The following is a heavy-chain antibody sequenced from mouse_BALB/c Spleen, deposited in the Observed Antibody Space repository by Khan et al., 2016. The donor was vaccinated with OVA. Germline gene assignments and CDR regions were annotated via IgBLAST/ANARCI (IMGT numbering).Heavy chain of an antibody. D-gene: IGHD1-1*01. CDR1: GYTFTSYW. J-gene: IGHJ4*01. V-gene: IGHV1S41*01. Sequence: DLVKPGTSVKLYCKASGYTFTSYWINWIKQRPGQGLEWIGRIGPGSSNTYYNEMFKGKAALTVDTYSSTAYIQLSSLSSEDSAVYFCARENYYGRSCDAMDYWGQGTSVTVSS. CDR2: IGPGSSNT. CDR3: ARENYYGRSCDAMDY.